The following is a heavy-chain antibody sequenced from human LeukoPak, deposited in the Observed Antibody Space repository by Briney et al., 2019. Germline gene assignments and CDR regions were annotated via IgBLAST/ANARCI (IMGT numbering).Heavy chain of an antibody. CDR3: ATVWSGYYRRYYFDY. V-gene: IGHV1-24*01. J-gene: IGHJ4*02. D-gene: IGHD3-3*01. Sequence: ASVTVSCQVSGYTLTELSMHWLRQAPGRGLAGMGGFDPEYGETIYPRKFQGRVTMTEDTSTDTDYMELSSLRPEDKDVYYCATVWSGYYRRYYFDYWGQGTLVTVSS. CDR2: FDPEYGET. CDR1: GYTLTELS.